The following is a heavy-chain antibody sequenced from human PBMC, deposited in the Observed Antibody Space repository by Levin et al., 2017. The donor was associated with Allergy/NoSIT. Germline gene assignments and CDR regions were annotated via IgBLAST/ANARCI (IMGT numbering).Heavy chain of an antibody. CDR1: GYTFTSYG. CDR2: ISAYSGNT. J-gene: IGHJ5*02. CDR3: ARDPTKYSSSNWFDP. Sequence: GESLKISCKASGYTFTSYGISWVRQAPGQGLEWMGWISAYSGNTNYAQKLQGRVTMTTDTSTSTAYMELRSLRSDDTAVYYCARDPTKYSSSNWFDPWGQGTLVTVSS. V-gene: IGHV1-18*01. D-gene: IGHD6-13*01.